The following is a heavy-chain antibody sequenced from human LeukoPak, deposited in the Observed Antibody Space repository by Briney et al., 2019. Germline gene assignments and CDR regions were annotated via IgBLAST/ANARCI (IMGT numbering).Heavy chain of an antibody. CDR3: ARDARYSGSYFNWFDP. Sequence: ASVKVSCKASGYTFTGYYMRWVRQAPGQGLEWMGWINPNSGGTNYAQKFQGRVTMTRDTSISTAYMELSRLRSDDTAVYYCARDARYSGSYFNWFDPWGQGTLVTVSS. D-gene: IGHD1-26*01. V-gene: IGHV1-2*02. CDR2: INPNSGGT. J-gene: IGHJ5*02. CDR1: GYTFTGYY.